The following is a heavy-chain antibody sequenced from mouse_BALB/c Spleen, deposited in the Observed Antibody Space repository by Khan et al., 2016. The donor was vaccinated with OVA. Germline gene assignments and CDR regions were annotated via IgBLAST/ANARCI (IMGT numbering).Heavy chain of an antibody. D-gene: IGHD1-2*01. V-gene: IGHV1-77*01. CDR3: ARRNYFGYTFAY. J-gene: IGHJ3*01. Sequence: QVQLKESGAELARPGASVKLSCKASGYTFTDYYINWVKLRTGQGLEWIGEISPGSGDTYYNERFKGKATLTAAKSSSTAYMQLRRLTSEASAVYFCARRNYFGYTFAYWGQGTLVTVSA. CDR2: ISPGSGDT. CDR1: GYTFTDYY.